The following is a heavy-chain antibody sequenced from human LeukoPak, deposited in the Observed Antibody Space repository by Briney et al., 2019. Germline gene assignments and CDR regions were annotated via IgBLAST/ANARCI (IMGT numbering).Heavy chain of an antibody. CDR2: TSSDGSDE. Sequence: GGSLRLSCAASGFRFSSFALHWVRQAPGKGLEWVAFTSSDGSDEYYADSVKGRFTISRDNSKNTLYLQMNSLRAEDTAVYYCARDLGSYPRGEDYFDYWGQGTLVTVSS. D-gene: IGHD3-10*01. J-gene: IGHJ4*02. CDR1: GFRFSSFA. CDR3: ARDLGSYPRGEDYFDY. V-gene: IGHV3-30-3*01.